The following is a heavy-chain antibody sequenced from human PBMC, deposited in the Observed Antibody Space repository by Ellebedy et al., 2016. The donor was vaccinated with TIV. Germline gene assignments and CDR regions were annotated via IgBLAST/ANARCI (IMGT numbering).Heavy chain of an antibody. V-gene: IGHV4-39*02. CDR2: IYYNGST. D-gene: IGHD6-19*01. J-gene: IGHJ4*02. Sequence: MPSETLSLTCTVSGGSINTRNSSWGWIRQPPGKGLEWIATIYYNGSTHYAPSLKSRVTISVDTPKNHFSLRLNSVTATDTSVYYGAVSAEVPGWIENWGQGILVTVAS. CDR3: AVSAEVPGWIEN. CDR1: GGSINTRNSS.